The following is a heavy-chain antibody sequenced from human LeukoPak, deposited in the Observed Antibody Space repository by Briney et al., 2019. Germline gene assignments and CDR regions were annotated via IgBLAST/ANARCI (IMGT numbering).Heavy chain of an antibody. CDR2: ISSSSSYI. J-gene: IGHJ4*02. V-gene: IGHV3-21*01. Sequence: PGGSLRLSCAASGFTFSSYSMNWVRQAPGKGLEWVSSISSSSSYIYYADSVKGRFTISRDNAKNSLYLQMSSLRAEDTAVYYCARDQHGDFDYWGQGTLVTVSS. CDR3: ARDQHGDFDY. D-gene: IGHD4-17*01. CDR1: GFTFSSYS.